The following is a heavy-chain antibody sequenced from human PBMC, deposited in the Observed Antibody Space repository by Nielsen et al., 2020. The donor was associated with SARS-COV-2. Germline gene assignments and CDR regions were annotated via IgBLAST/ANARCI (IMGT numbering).Heavy chain of an antibody. V-gene: IGHV3-30*02. CDR3: AKLPYRDSSSWYFSYYYGMDV. Sequence: WIRQPPGKGPEWVATVWNGGTRTLYLDSVKGRFTISRDNSKNTLYLQMNSLRAEDTAVYYCAKLPYRDSSSWYFSYYYGMDVWGQGTTVTVSS. J-gene: IGHJ6*02. D-gene: IGHD6-13*01. CDR2: VWNGGTRT.